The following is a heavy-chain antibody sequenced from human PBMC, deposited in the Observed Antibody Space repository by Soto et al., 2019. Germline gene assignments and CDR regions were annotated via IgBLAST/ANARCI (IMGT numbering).Heavy chain of an antibody. CDR1: GYTFTSYG. V-gene: IGHV1-18*01. Sequence: EASVKVSCKDSGYTFTSYGISWVRQAPGQGLEWMGWISAYNGNTNYAQKLQGRVTMTTDTSTSTAYMELRSLRSDDTAVYYCVRYSSSWYEDYWGQGTLVTVSS. CDR2: ISAYNGNT. D-gene: IGHD6-13*01. J-gene: IGHJ4*02. CDR3: VRYSSSWYEDY.